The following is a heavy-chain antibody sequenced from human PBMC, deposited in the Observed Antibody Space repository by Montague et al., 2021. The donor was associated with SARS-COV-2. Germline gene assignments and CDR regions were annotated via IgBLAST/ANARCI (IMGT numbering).Heavy chain of an antibody. D-gene: IGHD3-22*01. CDR3: ASPTYYYDSSGSDAFDI. Sequence: SETLSLTCAVSGGSISSSNWWSWVRQPPGKGLEWIGEVYHSGSTNYNPSLKSRVTISVDTSKNQFSLKLSSVAAADTAVYYCASPTYYYDSSGSDAFDIWGQGTMVTVSS. CDR1: GGSISSSNW. J-gene: IGHJ3*02. CDR2: VYHSGST. V-gene: IGHV4-4*02.